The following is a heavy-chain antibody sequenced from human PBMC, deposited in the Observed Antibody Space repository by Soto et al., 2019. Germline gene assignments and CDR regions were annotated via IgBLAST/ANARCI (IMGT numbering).Heavy chain of an antibody. CDR1: GGSISSSSYY. CDR2: IYYSGST. J-gene: IGHJ6*03. D-gene: IGHD4-4*01. CDR3: ARHRHYSNSLAYYYYYMDV. Sequence: LSLTCTVSGGSISSSSYYWGWIRQPPGKGLEWIGSIYYSGSTYYNPSLKSRVTISVDTSKNQFSLKLSSVTAADTAVYYCARHRHYSNSLAYYYYYMDVWGKGTTVTVSS. V-gene: IGHV4-39*01.